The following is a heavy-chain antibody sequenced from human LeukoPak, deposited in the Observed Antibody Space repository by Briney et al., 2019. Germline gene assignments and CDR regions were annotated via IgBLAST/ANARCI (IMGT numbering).Heavy chain of an antibody. CDR3: AKVPVVWDYVVPDRYRLYFQH. CDR1: AFIFSGHW. J-gene: IGHJ1*01. CDR2: IKEDGSER. V-gene: IGHV3-7*03. D-gene: IGHD3-16*01. Sequence: PGGSLRLSCEGSAFIFSGHWMNWVRQTPGKGLEWVASIKEDGSERQYVDSVKGRFSISRDNTKGSLFLQLNSLRAEDTAVYYCAKVPVVWDYVVPDRYRLYFQHWGQGTLVTVSS.